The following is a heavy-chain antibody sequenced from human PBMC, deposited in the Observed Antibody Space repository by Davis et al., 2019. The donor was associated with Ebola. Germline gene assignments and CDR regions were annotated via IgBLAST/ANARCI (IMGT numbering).Heavy chain of an antibody. CDR2: ISYDGSNK. CDR1: GFTFSSYA. J-gene: IGHJ4*02. Sequence: GESLKISCAASGFTFSSYAMHWVRQAPGKGLEWVAVISYDGSNKYYADSVKGRFTISRDNSKNTLYLQMNSLRAEDTAVYYCAKDGVSHSCGGDCYSGLPLDYWGQGTLVTVS. V-gene: IGHV3-30*04. D-gene: IGHD2-21*02. CDR3: AKDGVSHSCGGDCYSGLPLDY.